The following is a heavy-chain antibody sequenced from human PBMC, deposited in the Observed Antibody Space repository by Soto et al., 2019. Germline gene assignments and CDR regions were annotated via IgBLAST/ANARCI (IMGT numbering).Heavy chain of an antibody. V-gene: IGHV1-69*06. CDR2: ITPIFGTA. CDR1: GGTFSSYA. Sequence: SVKVSCKASGGTFSSYAISWVRQAPGQGLEWMGGITPIFGTANYAQKFQGRVTITADKSTSTAYMELSSLRSEDTALYYCAREGVVYYGYYGMDVWGQGTTVIVSS. J-gene: IGHJ6*02. D-gene: IGHD3-10*01. CDR3: AREGVVYYGYYGMDV.